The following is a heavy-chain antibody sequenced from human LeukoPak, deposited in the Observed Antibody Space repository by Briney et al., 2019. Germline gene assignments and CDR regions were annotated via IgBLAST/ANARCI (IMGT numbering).Heavy chain of an antibody. CDR3: ARERRYYGDFS. Sequence: PGGSLRLSCAASGFTFSSYAMHWVRQAPGKGLEWVAVISYDGSNKYYADSVKGRFTISRDNSKNTLYLQMNSLRAEDTAVYYCARERRYYGDFSWGQGTLVTVSS. D-gene: IGHD4-17*01. V-gene: IGHV3-30-3*01. CDR2: ISYDGSNK. CDR1: GFTFSSYA. J-gene: IGHJ4*02.